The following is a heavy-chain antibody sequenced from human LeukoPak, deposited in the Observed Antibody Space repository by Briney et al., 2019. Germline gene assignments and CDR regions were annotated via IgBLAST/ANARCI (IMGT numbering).Heavy chain of an antibody. CDR1: GYTFTSYA. Sequence: GASVKVSCKASGYTFTSYAMNWVRQAPGQGLEWMGWINTNTGNPTYAQGFTGRFVFSLDTSVSTAYLQISSLKAEDTAVYYCARFIFRPCIAAAGPTCYYYYGMDVWGQGTTVTVSS. CDR3: ARFIFRPCIAAAGPTCYYYYGMDV. J-gene: IGHJ6*02. V-gene: IGHV7-4-1*02. D-gene: IGHD6-13*01. CDR2: INTNTGNP.